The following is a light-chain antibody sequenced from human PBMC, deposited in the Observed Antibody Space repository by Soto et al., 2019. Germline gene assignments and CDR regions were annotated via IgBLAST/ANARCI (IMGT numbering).Light chain of an antibody. J-gene: IGKJ1*01. CDR2: LGS. V-gene: IGKV2-28*01. CDR3: MQALQPPCT. CDR1: QSLLYSNGYSY. Sequence: EIVMTQSPLSLPVTPGEPASISRRSSQSLLYSNGYSYLDWYLQKPGQSPQLLIDLGSYRASGVPDRFSGSGSGTDFTLKISRVEAEDVGIYFCMQALQPPCTFGQGTKVEIK.